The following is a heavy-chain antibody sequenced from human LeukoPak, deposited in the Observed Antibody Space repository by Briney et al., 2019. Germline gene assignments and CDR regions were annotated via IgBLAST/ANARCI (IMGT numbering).Heavy chain of an antibody. D-gene: IGHD3-22*01. CDR3: ARVDSSGYYTFFDY. CDR1: GGSISSHN. V-gene: IGHV4-59*11. CDR2: IYNSGSP. J-gene: IGHJ4*02. Sequence: PSETLSLTCSVSGGSISSHNWNWIRQPPGKGLEWIGDIYNSGSPNYNPSLKSRVTISVDTSKNQFSLKLSSVTAADTAVYYCARVDSSGYYTFFDYWAQGTLVTVSS.